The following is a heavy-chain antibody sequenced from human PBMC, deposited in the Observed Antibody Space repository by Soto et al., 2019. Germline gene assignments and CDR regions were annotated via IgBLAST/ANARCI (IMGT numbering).Heavy chain of an antibody. J-gene: IGHJ3*02. CDR3: ASSSGGTVPLDAFDI. D-gene: IGHD2-15*01. CDR2: INHSGST. V-gene: IGHV4-34*01. CDR1: GGSFSGYY. Sequence: QVQLQQWGAGLLKPSETLSLTCAVYGGSFSGYYWSWIRQPPGKGPEWIGEINHSGSTNYNPSLKSRVTISVDTSKNQFSLKLSSVTAADTAVYYCASSSGGTVPLDAFDIWGQGTMVTVSS.